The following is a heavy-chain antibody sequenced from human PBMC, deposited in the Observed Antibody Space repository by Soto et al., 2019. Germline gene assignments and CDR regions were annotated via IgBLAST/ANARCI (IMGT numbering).Heavy chain of an antibody. CDR1: GFTFYSFS. CDR2: IDTTSNYI. Sequence: EVQLVESGGGLVKPGESLRLSCAASGFTFYSFSMNWVRQAAGRGPEWVSSIDTTSNYIYYADSVRGRFTISRDNAKDSLYLQMYSLRAEDTAVYYCVRDIGQSLRSGYMDVWGRGTTVTVSS. J-gene: IGHJ6*04. CDR3: VRDIGQSLRSGYMDV. V-gene: IGHV3-21*01. D-gene: IGHD2-15*01.